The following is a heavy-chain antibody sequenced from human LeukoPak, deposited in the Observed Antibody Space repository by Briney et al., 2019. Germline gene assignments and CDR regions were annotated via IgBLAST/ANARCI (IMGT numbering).Heavy chain of an antibody. D-gene: IGHD2-21*01. V-gene: IGHV3-33*05. Sequence: PGGSLTLSCAASGFIFSHYGMHWLRQAPGKGLVWVAVIQNDARTENFADSVKGRFTISRDNSKNTVFLQTNSLRVEDTAVYYCARELSQIVWGGLDYGGQGTLVSVSS. J-gene: IGHJ4*02. CDR1: GFIFSHYG. CDR3: ARELSQIVWGGLDY. CDR2: IQNDARTE.